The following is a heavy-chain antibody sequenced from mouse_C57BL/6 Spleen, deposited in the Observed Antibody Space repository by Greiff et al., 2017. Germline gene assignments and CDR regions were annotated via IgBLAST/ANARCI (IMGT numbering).Heavy chain of an antibody. V-gene: IGHV1-69*01. D-gene: IGHD1-1*01. Sequence: VQLQQPGAELVMPGASVKLSCKASGYTFTSYWMHWVKQRPGQGLEWIGEIDPSDSYTNYNQKFKGKSTLTVDKSSSTAYMQLSSLTSEDSAVYYCARWNYGSSYDYFDYWGQVTTLTVSS. J-gene: IGHJ2*01. CDR1: GYTFTSYW. CDR3: ARWNYGSSYDYFDY. CDR2: IDPSDSYT.